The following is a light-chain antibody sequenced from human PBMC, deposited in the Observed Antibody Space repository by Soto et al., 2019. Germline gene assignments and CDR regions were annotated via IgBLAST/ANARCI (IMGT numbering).Light chain of an antibody. CDR2: DAS. Sequence: GDRVTITCRASQNINKRVAWHQHTPGKAPKVLIYDASNLKSGVLSRFSGSGSGTAFILTISRLHPDAFATSYCQQYYTYPWPSGQGTTVDIK. V-gene: IGKV1-5*01. CDR1: QNINKR. CDR3: QQYYTYPWP. J-gene: IGKJ1*01.